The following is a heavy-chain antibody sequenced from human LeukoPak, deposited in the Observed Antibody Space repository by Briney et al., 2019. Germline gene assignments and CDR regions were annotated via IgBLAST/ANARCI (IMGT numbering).Heavy chain of an antibody. CDR2: ISYAT. D-gene: IGHD3-10*01. J-gene: IGHJ4*02. CDR1: GFTFSGSA. V-gene: IGHV3-73*01. CDR3: RSSGDSFDY. Sequence: GGSLRLSCAASGFTFSGSAMHWVRQASGKGLEWVGRISYATAYAASVKGRFIISRDDSKNTAYLQMNSLKTEDTAVYYCRSSGDSFDYWGQGTLVTVSS.